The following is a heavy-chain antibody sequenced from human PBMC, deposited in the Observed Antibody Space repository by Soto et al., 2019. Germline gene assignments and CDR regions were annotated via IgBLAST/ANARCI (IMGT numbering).Heavy chain of an antibody. CDR1: GYSFTSYW. CDR2: IYPADSDI. J-gene: IGHJ6*02. V-gene: IGHV5-51*01. Sequence: GESLKISCKGSGYSFTSYWIGWVRQVPGRGLEWMGIIYPADSDIRHSPSFQGQVTISVDKSLSTAYLQWSSLKASDTAMYYCARQDCSGGSCYYPRHYYYGMDVWGQGTTVTVSS. D-gene: IGHD2-15*01. CDR3: ARQDCSGGSCYYPRHYYYGMDV.